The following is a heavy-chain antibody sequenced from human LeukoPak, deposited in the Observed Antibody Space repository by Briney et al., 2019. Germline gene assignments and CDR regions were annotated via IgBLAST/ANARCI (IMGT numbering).Heavy chain of an antibody. J-gene: IGHJ3*02. CDR2: ISSSSSYI. Sequence: PGGSLRLSCAASGFTFSSYSMNWVRQAPGKGLEWVSSISSSSSYIYYADSVRGRFTISRDNAKNSLYLQMNSLRAEDTAVYYCARESGNDAFDIWGQGTMVTVSS. V-gene: IGHV3-21*01. CDR1: GFTFSSYS. CDR3: ARESGNDAFDI. D-gene: IGHD4-23*01.